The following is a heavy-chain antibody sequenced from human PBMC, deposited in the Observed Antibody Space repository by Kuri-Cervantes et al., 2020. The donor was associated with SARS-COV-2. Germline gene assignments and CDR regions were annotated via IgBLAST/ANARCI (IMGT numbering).Heavy chain of an antibody. V-gene: IGHV4-4*07. CDR1: GDYIDNFY. D-gene: IGHD3-9*01. Sequence: SETLSLTCSVSGDYIDNFYWSWVRQAAGKRLEWIGRTGRVYSSRSTTYNPSLQSRVTLSLDTSKNQFSLKLSSVTAADTAVYYCARVSYDILTGYYLSPTFDYWGQGTLVTVSS. CDR2: TGRVYSSRST. CDR3: ARVSYDILTGYYLSPTFDY. J-gene: IGHJ4*02.